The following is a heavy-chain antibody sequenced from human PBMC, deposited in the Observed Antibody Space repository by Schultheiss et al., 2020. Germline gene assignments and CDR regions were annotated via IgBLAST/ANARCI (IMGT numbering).Heavy chain of an antibody. D-gene: IGHD3-3*01. J-gene: IGHJ6*02. V-gene: IGHV4-39*01. CDR3: ARHNTRFLEWLSMDV. CDR2: IYYSGST. Sequence: SETLSLTCTVSGGSISSSSYYWGWIRQPPGKGLEWIGSIYYSGSTYYNPSLKSRVTISVDTSKNQFSLKLSSVTAADTAVYYCARHNTRFLEWLSMDVWGQGTTVTV. CDR1: GGSISSSSYY.